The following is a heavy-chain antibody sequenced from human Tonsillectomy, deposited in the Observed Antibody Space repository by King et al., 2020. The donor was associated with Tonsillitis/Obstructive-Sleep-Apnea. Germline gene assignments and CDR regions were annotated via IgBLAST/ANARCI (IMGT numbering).Heavy chain of an antibody. Sequence: EVQLVESGGGLIQPGGSLRLSCAASGFTVSSNYMSWVRQAPGKGLEWVSVIYSDGGTYYADSVKGRFTISRDNSKNTLYLQMNSLRAEDTAVYYCARDIYSSSRSDYWGQGTLVTVSS. D-gene: IGHD6-6*01. J-gene: IGHJ4*02. V-gene: IGHV3-53*01. CDR3: ARDIYSSSRSDY. CDR2: IYSDGGT. CDR1: GFTVSSNY.